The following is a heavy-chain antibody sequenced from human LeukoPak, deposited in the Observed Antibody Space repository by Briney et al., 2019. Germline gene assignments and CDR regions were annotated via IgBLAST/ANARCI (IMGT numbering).Heavy chain of an antibody. CDR2: ISGSGGST. V-gene: IGHV3-23*01. CDR3: AKPPGGYYYDSSGYISLFAY. J-gene: IGHJ4*02. D-gene: IGHD3-22*01. CDR1: GFTFSSYA. Sequence: GGSLRLSCAASGFTFSSYAMSWVRQAPGKGLEWVSAISGSGGSTYYADSVKGRFTISRDNSKNTLYLQMNSLRAEDTAVYYCAKPPGGYYYDSSGYISLFAYWGQGTLVTVSS.